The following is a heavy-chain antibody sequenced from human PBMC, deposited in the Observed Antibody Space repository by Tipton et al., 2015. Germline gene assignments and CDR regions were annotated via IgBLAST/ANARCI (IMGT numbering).Heavy chain of an antibody. V-gene: IGHV1-69*01. D-gene: IGHD3-3*01. CDR3: ARDPRHYDFWSAYYARSFFDY. CDR2: ILPVFGTT. J-gene: IGHJ4*02. Sequence: QLVQSGPEVKEPGSSVKVSCKASGGFFSSSALNWVRQAPGQGLEWMGGILPVFGTTNYAQRLQGRVTITAEGSTNTAYMDLSSLTSEDTAVYYCARDPRHYDFWSAYYARSFFDYWGQGTLVTVSS. CDR1: GGFFSSSA.